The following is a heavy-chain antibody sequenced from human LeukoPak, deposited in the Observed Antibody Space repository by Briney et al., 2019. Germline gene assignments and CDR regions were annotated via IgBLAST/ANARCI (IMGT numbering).Heavy chain of an antibody. Sequence: PSETLSLTCTASGGSISSYYWSWVRQPPGKGLEWIGYIYYSGTTNYNPSLKSRVTISVDTSKNQFSLKLSSVTAADTAVYYCARHITGTTWDFDYWGQGTLVTVSS. CDR3: ARHITGTTWDFDY. J-gene: IGHJ4*02. CDR2: IYYSGTT. D-gene: IGHD1-20*01. V-gene: IGHV4-59*08. CDR1: GGSISSYY.